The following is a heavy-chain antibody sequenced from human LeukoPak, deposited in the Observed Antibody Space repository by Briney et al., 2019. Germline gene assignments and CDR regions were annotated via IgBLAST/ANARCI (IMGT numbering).Heavy chain of an antibody. D-gene: IGHD2-2*02. CDR2: IIPIFGTA. CDR3: ARVVVPAAIQDRYYYYYMDV. CDR1: GGTFSSYA. J-gene: IGHJ6*03. V-gene: IGHV1-69*05. Sequence: VASVKVSCKASGGTFSSYAISWVRQAPGQGLEWMGGIIPIFGTANYAQKFQGRVTITTDESTSTAYMELSSLRSEDTAVYYCARVVVPAAIQDRYYYYYMDVWGKGTTVTVSS.